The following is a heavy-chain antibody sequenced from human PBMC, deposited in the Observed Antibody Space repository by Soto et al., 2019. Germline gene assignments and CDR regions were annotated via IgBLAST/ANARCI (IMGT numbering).Heavy chain of an antibody. CDR2: MHPRDGRT. J-gene: IGHJ4*01. CDR3: ARGVTAEVDY. Sequence: QVQLVQSGAEVREPGASVRVSCKASGYSFSSLDINWVRQTPGQGLEWMGWMHPRDGRTRYAQKFQRRVTLTRDTSRNTAYKELRILTADDTGVYDGARGVTAEVDYWGHGTLVTVCS. CDR1: GYSFSSLD. D-gene: IGHD2-21*02. V-gene: IGHV1-8*01.